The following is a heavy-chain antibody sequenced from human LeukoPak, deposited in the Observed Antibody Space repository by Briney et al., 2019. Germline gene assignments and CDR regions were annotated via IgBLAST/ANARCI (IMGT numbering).Heavy chain of an antibody. Sequence: ASVKVSCXVSGYTLTELSMHWVRLAPGKGLEWMGGFDPEDGETIYAQKFQGRVTMTEDTSTDTAYMELSSLRYDDTAVYYCARGESTSGWKYWGQGTLVTVSS. CDR1: GYTLTELS. J-gene: IGHJ4*02. D-gene: IGHD6-19*01. CDR2: FDPEDGET. V-gene: IGHV1-24*01. CDR3: ARGESTSGWKY.